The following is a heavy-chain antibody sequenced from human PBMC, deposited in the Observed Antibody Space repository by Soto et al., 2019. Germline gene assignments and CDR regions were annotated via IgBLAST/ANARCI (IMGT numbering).Heavy chain of an antibody. CDR3: ARGGYYYDSSGYYYAGFDY. CDR1: GGSFSGYY. J-gene: IGHJ4*02. CDR2: INHSGST. V-gene: IGHV4-34*01. D-gene: IGHD3-22*01. Sequence: SETLSLTCAVYGGSFSGYYWSWIRQPPGKGLEWIGEINHSGSTNYNPSLKSRVTISVDTSKNQFSLKLSSVTAADTAVYYCARGGYYYDSSGYYYAGFDYWGQGTLVTVSS.